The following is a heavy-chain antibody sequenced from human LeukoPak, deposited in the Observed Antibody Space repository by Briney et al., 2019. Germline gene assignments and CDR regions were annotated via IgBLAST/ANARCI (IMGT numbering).Heavy chain of an antibody. CDR3: AREGGIVGAEENDY. V-gene: IGHV3-20*04. D-gene: IGHD1-26*01. CDR2: INWNGGST. J-gene: IGHJ4*02. Sequence: GGSLRLSCAASGFTFDDYGMSWVRQAPGKGLEWASGINWNGGSTGYVDSVKGRFTISRDNAKNSLYLQMNSLRAEDTALYYCAREGGIVGAEENDYWGQGTLVTVSS. CDR1: GFTFDDYG.